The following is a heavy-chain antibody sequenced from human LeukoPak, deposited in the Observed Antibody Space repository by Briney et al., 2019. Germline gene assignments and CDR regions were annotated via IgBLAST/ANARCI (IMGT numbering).Heavy chain of an antibody. CDR1: GITFSTYA. CDR3: ARGIYNWSGNWFDP. V-gene: IGHV3-64*01. J-gene: IGHJ5*02. D-gene: IGHD1-20*01. Sequence: PGGSLRLSCAASGITFSTYAMYWVRQAPGKGLEYVSAIGSNGGSTYYASSVKGRFTISRDNSKNTVYLQMGSLRAEDMAVYYCARGIYNWSGNWFDPWGQGTLVSVSS. CDR2: IGSNGGST.